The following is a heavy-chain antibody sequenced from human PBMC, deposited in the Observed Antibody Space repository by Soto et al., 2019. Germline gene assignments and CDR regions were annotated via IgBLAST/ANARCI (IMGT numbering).Heavy chain of an antibody. D-gene: IGHD5-18*01. V-gene: IGHV4-30-2*01. CDR3: ARGDSRDYYYYGMDV. Sequence: QLQLQESGSGLVKPSQTLSLTCAVSGGSISSGGYSWSWIRQPPGKGLGWIGYIYHSGSTYYNPSRKSRVTISVDRSKNQFSLKLSSVTAADTAVYYCARGDSRDYYYYGMDVWGQGTTVTVSS. CDR2: IYHSGST. CDR1: GGSISSGGYS. J-gene: IGHJ6*02.